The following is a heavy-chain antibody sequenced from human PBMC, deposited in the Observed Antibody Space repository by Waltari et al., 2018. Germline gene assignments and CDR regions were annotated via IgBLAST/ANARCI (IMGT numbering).Heavy chain of an antibody. CDR3: ARGRSGARFGELLRYYFDY. CDR2: INHSGST. J-gene: IGHJ4*02. Sequence: QVQLQQWGAGLLKPSETLSLTCAVYGGSFSGYYWSWIRQPPGKGLEWIGEINHSGSTNSNPSLKSRVTISVDTSKNQFSLKLSSVTAADTAVYYCARGRSGARFGELLRYYFDYWGQGTLVTVSS. V-gene: IGHV4-34*01. D-gene: IGHD3-10*01. CDR1: GGSFSGYY.